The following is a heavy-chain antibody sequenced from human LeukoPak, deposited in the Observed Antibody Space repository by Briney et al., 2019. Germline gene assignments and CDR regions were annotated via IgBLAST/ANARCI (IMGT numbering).Heavy chain of an antibody. CDR1: GDSISSSSYY. Sequence: SETLSHTCTVSGDSISSSSYYWGWIRQPPGKGLEWIGSVYYSGSPYYNPSLKSRVTISVDSSKTQFSLKVTSVTAADTAVYYCARLSYGSGCYDYWGQGTLVTVSS. V-gene: IGHV4-39*01. J-gene: IGHJ4*02. D-gene: IGHD6-19*01. CDR2: VYYSGSP. CDR3: ARLSYGSGCYDY.